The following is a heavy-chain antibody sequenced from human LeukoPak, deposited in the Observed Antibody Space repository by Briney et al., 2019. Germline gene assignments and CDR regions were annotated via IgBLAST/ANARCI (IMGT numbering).Heavy chain of an antibody. CDR3: ARDFRGNPDY. D-gene: IGHD4-23*01. CDR2: TYYSGST. Sequence: PSETLSLTCTVSGGSISSSSYYWGWIRQPPGKGLEWIGSTYYSGSTYYNPSLKSRVTISVDTSKNQFSLKLSSVTAADTAVYYCARDFRGNPDYWGQGTLVTVSS. J-gene: IGHJ4*02. CDR1: GGSISSSSYY. V-gene: IGHV4-39*07.